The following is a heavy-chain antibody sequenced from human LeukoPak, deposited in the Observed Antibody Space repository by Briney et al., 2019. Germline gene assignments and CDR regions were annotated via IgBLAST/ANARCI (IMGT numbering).Heavy chain of an antibody. V-gene: IGHV4-4*07. D-gene: IGHD6-19*01. J-gene: IGHJ4*02. CDR1: GGTISSYY. CDR2: IYTSGST. CDR3: ARGIAVVGRSSHFDY. Sequence: PSETLSLTCTVSGGTISSYYWSWIRQPAGKGLEWIGRIYTSGSTNYNPSLKSRVTMSSDTSKNRFSLMLSSVTAADTAVYYCARGIAVVGRSSHFDYWGQGTLVTVSS.